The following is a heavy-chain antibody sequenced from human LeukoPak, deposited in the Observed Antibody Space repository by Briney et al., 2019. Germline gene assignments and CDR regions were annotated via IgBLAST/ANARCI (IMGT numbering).Heavy chain of an antibody. J-gene: IGHJ4*02. V-gene: IGHV3-20*04. CDR1: GFTFDDYG. CDR2: INWNGGST. CDR3: ASTILYSSSWPYHFDY. Sequence: PGGSLRLSCAASGFTFDDYGMSWVRQAPGKGLEWVSGINWNGGSTGYADSVKGRFTISRDNAKNSLYLQMNSLRAEDTALYYCASTILYSSSWPYHFDYWGQGTLVTVSS. D-gene: IGHD6-13*01.